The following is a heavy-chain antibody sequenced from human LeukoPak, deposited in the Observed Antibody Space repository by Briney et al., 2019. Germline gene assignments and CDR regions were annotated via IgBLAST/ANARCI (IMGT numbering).Heavy chain of an antibody. CDR1: GFTFSSYS. CDR3: ARVGSGGSYDY. Sequence: GSLGLSCAASGFTFSSYSMNWVRQAPGKGLEWVSSTSSSSTYIYYADSVKGRFAISRDNAKNSLYLQMNSLRAEDTAVYYCARVGSGGSYDYWGQGTLVTVSS. D-gene: IGHD1-26*01. V-gene: IGHV3-21*01. J-gene: IGHJ4*02. CDR2: TSSSSTYI.